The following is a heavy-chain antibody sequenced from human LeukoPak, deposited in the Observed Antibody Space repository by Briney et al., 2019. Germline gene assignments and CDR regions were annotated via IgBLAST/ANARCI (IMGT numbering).Heavy chain of an antibody. J-gene: IGHJ4*02. CDR1: GGTFSSYA. CDR3: AKGPGYYDSSGYLGKGPFDY. D-gene: IGHD3-22*01. CDR2: IIPIFGTA. Sequence: GASVKVSCKASGGTFSSYAISWVRQAPGQGLEWMGGIIPIFGTANYAQKFQGRVTITADKSTSTAYMELSSLRSEDTAVYYCAKGPGYYDSSGYLGKGPFDYWGQGTLVTVSS. V-gene: IGHV1-69*06.